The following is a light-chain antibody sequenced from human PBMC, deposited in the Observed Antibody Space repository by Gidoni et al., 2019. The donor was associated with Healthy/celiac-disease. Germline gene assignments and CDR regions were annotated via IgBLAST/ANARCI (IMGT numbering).Light chain of an antibody. CDR2: GAS. Sequence: SQSVSSSYLAWYQQKPGQAPRLLIYGASSRATGIPDRFSGSGSGTDFTLTISRLEPEDFAVYYCQQYGSSPLAFGGGTKVEIK. J-gene: IGKJ4*01. V-gene: IGKV3-20*01. CDR3: QQYGSSPLA. CDR1: QSVSSSY.